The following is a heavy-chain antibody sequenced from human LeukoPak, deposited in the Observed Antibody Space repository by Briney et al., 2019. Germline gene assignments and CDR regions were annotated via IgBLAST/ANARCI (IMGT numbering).Heavy chain of an antibody. V-gene: IGHV4-59*08. J-gene: IGHJ3*01. CDR2: IYYSGST. Sequence: SETLSLTCTVSGGSMSNHYWSWVRQSPGKGLEWIGNIYYSGSTNYKPSLKSRVTISVDTSKKQFSLKLRTVTAADTAVYYCARGGSRTMFGLPSGDDAFDVWGQGTWVTVSS. CDR1: GGSMSNHY. D-gene: IGHD3-3*01. CDR3: ARGGSRTMFGLPSGDDAFDV.